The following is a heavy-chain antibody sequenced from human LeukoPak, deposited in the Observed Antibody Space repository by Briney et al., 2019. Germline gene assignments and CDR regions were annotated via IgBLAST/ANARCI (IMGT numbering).Heavy chain of an antibody. CDR2: IYSGGST. CDR1: GFTVSSNY. V-gene: IGHV3-53*01. D-gene: IGHD4-17*01. CDR3: AREAVNRNYFDF. J-gene: IGHJ4*02. Sequence: PVGSLPLSCAASGFTVSSNYMNWVRQAPGKGLEWVSVIYSGGSTYYEDSVKGRFTISRDNSKHTLYLQMNSLRAEDTAVYYCAREAVNRNYFDFWGQGTLVPVSS.